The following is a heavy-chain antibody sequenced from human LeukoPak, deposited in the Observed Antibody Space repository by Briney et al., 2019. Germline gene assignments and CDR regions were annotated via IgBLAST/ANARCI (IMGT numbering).Heavy chain of an antibody. D-gene: IGHD5-12*01. CDR3: AKEGIVATIEMPDY. CDR1: GFTFSSYA. V-gene: IGHV3-23*01. CDR2: ISGGGRST. Sequence: GGSLRLSCAASGFTFSSYAMSWVRQAPGKGLEWVSTISGGGRSTYYADSVKGRFTISRDNSKNTLYLQMNSLRPEDTAVYYCAKEGIVATIEMPDYWGQGTLVTVSS. J-gene: IGHJ4*02.